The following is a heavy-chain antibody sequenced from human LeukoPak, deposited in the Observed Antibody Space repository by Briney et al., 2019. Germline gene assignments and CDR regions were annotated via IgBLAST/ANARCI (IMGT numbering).Heavy chain of an antibody. J-gene: IGHJ4*02. D-gene: IGHD3-10*01. V-gene: IGHV3-23*03. CDR3: AKGPSRSGSYYSDVDY. CDR1: GFTFSSYA. Sequence: PGGSLRLSCAASGFTFSSYAMSWVRQAPGKGLEWVSVIYSGGSTYYADSVKGRFTISRDNSKNTLYLQMNSLRAEDTAVYYCAKGPSRSGSYYSDVDYWGQGTLVTVSS. CDR2: IYSGGST.